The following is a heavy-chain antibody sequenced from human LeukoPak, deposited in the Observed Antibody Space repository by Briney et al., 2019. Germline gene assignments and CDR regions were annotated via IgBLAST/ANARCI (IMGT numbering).Heavy chain of an antibody. J-gene: IGHJ4*02. CDR3: AKDVGKWESLHSFDY. Sequence: GGSLRLSCAASGFTVSSNYMSWVRQAPGKGLEWVSVIYSGGSTYYADSVKGRFTISRDNSKNTLYLQMNSLRGDDTAVYYCAKDVGKWESLHSFDYWGQGTLVTVSS. CDR1: GFTVSSNY. CDR2: IYSGGST. V-gene: IGHV3-53*01. D-gene: IGHD1-26*01.